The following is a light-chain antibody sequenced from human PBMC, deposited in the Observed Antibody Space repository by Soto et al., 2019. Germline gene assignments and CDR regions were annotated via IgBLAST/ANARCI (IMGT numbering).Light chain of an antibody. CDR3: QQRSNWPPIT. CDR2: DAS. V-gene: IGKV3-11*01. CDR1: QSVSSY. J-gene: IGKJ5*01. Sequence: EIVLTQSPANLSLSPGERATLSCRASQSVSSYLAWYQQKPGQAHRLLIYDASNRATGIPARFSGSGYGTDFTLTISSLEPEDFAVYYFQQRSNWPPITFGQGTRLEIK.